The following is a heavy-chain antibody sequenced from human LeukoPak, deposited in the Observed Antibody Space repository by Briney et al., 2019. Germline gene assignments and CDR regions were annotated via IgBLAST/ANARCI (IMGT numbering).Heavy chain of an antibody. D-gene: IGHD2-15*01. CDR2: MNPNSGNT. Sequence: GASVNVSCTPSGYTFTTYDINWVRQATGQGRKGMGWMNPNSGNTGYAQKFQGRVTITRNTSISTAYMELSSLRSEDTAVYYCARVGQALRARYCSGGSCKFDSWGQGTLVTVSS. CDR3: ARVGQALRARYCSGGSCKFDS. V-gene: IGHV1-8*03. J-gene: IGHJ5*01. CDR1: GYTFTTYD.